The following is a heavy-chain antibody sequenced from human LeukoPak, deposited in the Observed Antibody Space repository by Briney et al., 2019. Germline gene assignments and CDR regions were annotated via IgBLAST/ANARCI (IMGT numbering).Heavy chain of an antibody. CDR2: INPFVGRT. CDR3: ALTDYSSSVEGYYYMDV. CDR1: GNTFTNYY. V-gene: IGHV1-46*01. Sequence: ASVEISCKASGNTFTNYYIHWVRQAPGQRLGWRGLINPFVGRTGYAKKYQGRLTFTADPSTTTVNMVLTNLSSGDTAVYLCALTDYSSSVEGYYYMDVWGKGTTVDVFS. D-gene: IGHD4-11*01. J-gene: IGHJ6*03.